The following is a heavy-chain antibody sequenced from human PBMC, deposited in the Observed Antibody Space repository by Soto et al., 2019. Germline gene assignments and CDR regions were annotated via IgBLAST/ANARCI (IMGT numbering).Heavy chain of an antibody. Sequence: EVQLVESGGGLVQPGGSLTLSCAASGFTFSRHWMHWVRQAPGKGLVWVSRIKTDGTSTSYADSVKGRFTISRDNAKNTLCLQMNSLTAEDTAVYYCARDMRAVPWYGGVSSAFDIWGRGTVVTVSS. CDR1: GFTFSRHW. J-gene: IGHJ3*02. CDR3: ARDMRAVPWYGGVSSAFDI. CDR2: IKTDGTST. V-gene: IGHV3-74*01. D-gene: IGHD3-10*01.